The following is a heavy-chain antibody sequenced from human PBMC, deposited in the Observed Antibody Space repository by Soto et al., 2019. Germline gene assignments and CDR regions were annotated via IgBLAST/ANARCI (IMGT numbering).Heavy chain of an antibody. CDR2: INHSGST. CDR1: GGSFSVYY. J-gene: IGHJ3*01. V-gene: IGHV4-34*01. Sequence: ETLSLTCAVYGGSFSVYYWNWIRQPPGKGLEWIGEINHSGSTNYNPSLKSRVTISVDTSKNQFSLKLTSVTAADTAVYYCATRLRGVDVWGQGTMVTVSS. D-gene: IGHD3-10*01. CDR3: ATRLRGVDV.